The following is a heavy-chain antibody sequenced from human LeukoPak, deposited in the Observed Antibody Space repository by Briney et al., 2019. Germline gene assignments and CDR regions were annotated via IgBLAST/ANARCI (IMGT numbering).Heavy chain of an antibody. J-gene: IGHJ4*02. Sequence: QTGGSLRLSCAASGFTFSSYAMSWVRQAPGKGLEWVSAISGSGGSTYYADSVKGRFTISRDNSKNTLYLQMNSLRAEDTAVYYCAKTPVVGELHFDYWGQGTLVTVSS. CDR1: GFTFSSYA. D-gene: IGHD1-26*01. CDR3: AKTPVVGELHFDY. CDR2: ISGSGGST. V-gene: IGHV3-23*01.